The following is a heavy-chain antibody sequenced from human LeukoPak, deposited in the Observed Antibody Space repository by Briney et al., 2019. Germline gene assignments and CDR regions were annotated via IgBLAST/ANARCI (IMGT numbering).Heavy chain of an antibody. J-gene: IGHJ4*02. CDR2: IYTSGST. CDR1: GGSISSYY. D-gene: IGHD1-26*01. Sequence: SETLSLTCTVSGGSISSYYWSWIRQPAGKGLEWIGRIYTSGSTNYNPSLKSRVTMSVDTSKNQFSLKLSSVTAADTAVYYCARDLFLKIRGATTPLVGFDYWGQGTLVTVSS. V-gene: IGHV4-4*07. CDR3: ARDLFLKIRGATTPLVGFDY.